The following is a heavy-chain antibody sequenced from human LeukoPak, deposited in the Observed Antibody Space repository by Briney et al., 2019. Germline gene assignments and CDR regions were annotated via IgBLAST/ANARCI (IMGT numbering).Heavy chain of an antibody. CDR3: ARGGTTVTHINYYYYMDV. Sequence: SETLSLTCTVSGGSISSYYWSWIRQPPGKGLEWIGYIYYSGSTNYNPSLKSRVTISVDTSKNQFSLKLSSVTAADTAVYYCARGGTTVTHINYYYYMDVWGKGTTVTVSS. V-gene: IGHV4-59*01. CDR1: GGSISSYY. D-gene: IGHD4-17*01. J-gene: IGHJ6*03. CDR2: IYYSGST.